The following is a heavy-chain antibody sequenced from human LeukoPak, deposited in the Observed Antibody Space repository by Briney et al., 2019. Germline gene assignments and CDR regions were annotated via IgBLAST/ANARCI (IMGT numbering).Heavy chain of an antibody. CDR1: GFTFSSYA. CDR3: AKDVDYYGSGSSSDWFDP. V-gene: IGHV3-23*01. CDR2: ISGSGGST. J-gene: IGHJ5*02. D-gene: IGHD3-10*01. Sequence: PGGSLRLSCAAPGFTFSSYAMSWVRQAPGKGLEWVSAISGSGGSTYYADSVKGRFTISRDNSKNTLYLQMNSLRAEDTAVYYCAKDVDYYGSGSSSDWFDPWGQGTLVTVSS.